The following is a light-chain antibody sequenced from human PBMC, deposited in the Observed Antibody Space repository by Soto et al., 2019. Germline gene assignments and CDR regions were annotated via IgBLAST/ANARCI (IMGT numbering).Light chain of an antibody. Sequence: QSVLTQPPSASGTPGQRVTISCSGSSSNIVSYYVYWYQQLPGTAPKLLIYRNNQRPSGVPDRFSGSKSATSASLAISGLRSEDEADYYCAAWDDSLTGVVFGGGTKLTVL. CDR2: RNN. V-gene: IGLV1-47*01. CDR1: SSNIVSYY. J-gene: IGLJ2*01. CDR3: AAWDDSLTGVV.